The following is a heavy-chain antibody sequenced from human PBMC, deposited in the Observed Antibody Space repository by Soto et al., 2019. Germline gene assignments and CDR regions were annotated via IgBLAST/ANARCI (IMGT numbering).Heavy chain of an antibody. Sequence: EVQLVESGGGLVQPGGSLRLSCAASGFTFSSYSMNWVRQAPGKGLEWGSYISSSSSTIYYADSVKGRFTISRDNAKNSLYLQMNSLRDEDTAVYYCARDLPRIAARRFDYWGQGTLVTVSS. CDR2: ISSSSSTI. V-gene: IGHV3-48*02. CDR3: ARDLPRIAARRFDY. CDR1: GFTFSSYS. J-gene: IGHJ4*02. D-gene: IGHD6-6*01.